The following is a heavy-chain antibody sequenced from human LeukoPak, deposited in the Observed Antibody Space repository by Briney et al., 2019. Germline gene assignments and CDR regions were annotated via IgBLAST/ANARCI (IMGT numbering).Heavy chain of an antibody. V-gene: IGHV4-39*01. J-gene: IGHJ4*02. D-gene: IGHD6-6*01. CDR2: IYYSGST. CDR3: ARRRGSSSTNPFDY. CDR1: GGSISSGGYY. Sequence: SETLSLTCTVSGGSISSGGYYWSWIRQPPGKGLEWIGSIYYSGSTYYNPSLKSRVTISVDTSKNQFSLKLSSVTAADTAVYYCARRRGSSSTNPFDYWGQGTLVTVSS.